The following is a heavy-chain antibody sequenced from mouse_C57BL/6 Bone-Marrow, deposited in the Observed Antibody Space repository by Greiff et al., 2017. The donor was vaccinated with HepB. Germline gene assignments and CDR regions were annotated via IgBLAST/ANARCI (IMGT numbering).Heavy chain of an antibody. CDR3: ARPTPWYFDV. J-gene: IGHJ1*03. D-gene: IGHD1-1*01. CDR1: GFSLTSYG. Sequence: VQLQQSGPGLVQPSQSLSITCTVSGFSLTSYGVHWVRQSPGKGLEWLGVIWSGGSTDYTAAFISRLSISKDNSKNQVFFTMNTLHADDTAIYYCARPTPWYFDVWGTGTTVTVSS. CDR2: IWSGGST. V-gene: IGHV2-2*01.